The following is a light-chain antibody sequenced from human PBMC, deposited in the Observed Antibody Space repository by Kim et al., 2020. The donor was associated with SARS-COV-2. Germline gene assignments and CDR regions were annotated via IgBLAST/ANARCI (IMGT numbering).Light chain of an antibody. CDR3: NSRDSSGNHHYV. CDR2: GKN. CDR1: SLRSYY. J-gene: IGLJ1*01. V-gene: IGLV3-19*01. Sequence: LGQTVRITCQGDSLRSYYASWYQQKPGQAPVLVIYGKNNRPSGIPDRFSGSSSGNTASLTITGAQAEDEADYYCNSRDSSGNHHYVFGTGTKVTVL.